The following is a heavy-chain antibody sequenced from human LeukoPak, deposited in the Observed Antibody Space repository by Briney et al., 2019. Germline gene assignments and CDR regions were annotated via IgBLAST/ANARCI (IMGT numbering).Heavy chain of an antibody. CDR1: GFTFNRDW. CDR3: VREYRNSAHE. D-gene: IGHD1-26*01. J-gene: IGHJ4*02. V-gene: IGHV3-74*01. CDR2: IYGDGSST. Sequence: PGGSLRLSCGASGFTFNRDWMCWVRQAPGKGLVWASRIYGDGSSTPSASSVTGRFTISRDNAKNTLYLQMSGLRAEATAVYYCVREYRNSAHEWGQGTPVTLSA.